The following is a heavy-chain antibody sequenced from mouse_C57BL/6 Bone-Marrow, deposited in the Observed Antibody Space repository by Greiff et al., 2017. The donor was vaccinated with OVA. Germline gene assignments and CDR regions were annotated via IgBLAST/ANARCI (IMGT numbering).Heavy chain of an antibody. Sequence: QVQLKQSGAELARPGASVTLSCKASGYTFTSYGISWVKQRTGQGLEWIGGIYPRSGNTYYNEKFKGKATLTADKSSSTAYMELRSLTSEDSAVYFCARRCYDYWYFDVWGTGTTVTVSS. CDR2: IYPRSGNT. V-gene: IGHV1-81*01. J-gene: IGHJ1*03. D-gene: IGHD2-12*01. CDR1: GYTFTSYG. CDR3: ARRCYDYWYFDV.